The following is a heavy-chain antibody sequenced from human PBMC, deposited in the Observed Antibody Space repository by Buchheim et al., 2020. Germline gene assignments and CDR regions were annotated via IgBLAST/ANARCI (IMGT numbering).Heavy chain of an antibody. J-gene: IGHJ4*02. D-gene: IGHD2-15*01. CDR1: EGTFGSDA. V-gene: IGHV1-69*04. CDR2: TMPLAGII. CDR3: ARGFGGIARD. Sequence: QVHLVQSGADVKKVGSSVKVACKASEGTFGSDAISWVRQAPGQGLEWLGRTMPLAGIINYAQKFQGRVTLTADKSTSTAYMELTNLRSDDSGTYYCARGFGGIARDWGQGTL.